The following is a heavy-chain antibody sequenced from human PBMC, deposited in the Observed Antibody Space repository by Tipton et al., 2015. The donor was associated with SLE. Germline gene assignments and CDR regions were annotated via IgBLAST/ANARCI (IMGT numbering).Heavy chain of an antibody. CDR1: GGSISSHY. CDR2: IYYSGST. V-gene: IGHV4-59*11. CDR3: ARGYDFDY. D-gene: IGHD1-1*01. Sequence: TLSLTCTVSGGSISSHYWSWIRQPPGKGLEWIGYIYYSGSTNYNPSLQSRVTISVDTSKNQFSLKLSSVTAADTAVYYCARGYDFDYWGQGTLVTVSS. J-gene: IGHJ4*02.